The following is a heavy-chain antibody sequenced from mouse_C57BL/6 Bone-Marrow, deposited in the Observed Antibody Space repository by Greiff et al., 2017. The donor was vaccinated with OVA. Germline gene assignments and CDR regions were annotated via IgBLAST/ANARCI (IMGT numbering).Heavy chain of an antibody. CDR1: GFTFSDYG. CDR2: ISNLAYSI. J-gene: IGHJ2*01. V-gene: IGHV5-15*01. Sequence: EVQLVESGGGLVQPGGSLKLSCAASGFTFSDYGMAWVRQAPRKGPEWVAFISNLAYSIYYADTVTGRVTISRENAKNTLYLEMSSLRSEDADRYYCARHGRGSYFDYWGQGTTLTVSS. D-gene: IGHD3-1*01. CDR3: ARHGRGSYFDY.